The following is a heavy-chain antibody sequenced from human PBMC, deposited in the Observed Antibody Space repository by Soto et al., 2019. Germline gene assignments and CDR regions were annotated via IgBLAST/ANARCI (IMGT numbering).Heavy chain of an antibody. V-gene: IGHV1-18*01. CDR2: INGYNGKA. CDR1: GYIFTKYY. CDR3: VRWDGFCGAGGVD. D-gene: IGHD3-16*01. J-gene: IGHJ4*02. Sequence: QVQLVQSVTELRKPGASVKLSCKASGYIFTKYYIAWVRQAPGHGLEWMGMINGYNGKANYGQDFRGRVLMTTDTSTNTAYLDLRSLTSNDTGVYYCVRWDGFCGAGGVDWGQGALVTVSS.